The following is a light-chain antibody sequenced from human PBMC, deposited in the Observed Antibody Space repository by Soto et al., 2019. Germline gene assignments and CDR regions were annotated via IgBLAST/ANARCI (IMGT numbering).Light chain of an antibody. J-gene: IGKJ4*01. CDR3: QQYGSSPFT. CDR1: QSVSSNY. Sequence: EIVLTQSPGTLSLSPGERATLSCRASQSVSSNYLAWYQQKPGQAPRLLIYGASSRATGIPDRFSGSGSGTDFTLTISRLEPEDFAVYYCQQYGSSPFTFGGGTKVEIK. V-gene: IGKV3-20*01. CDR2: GAS.